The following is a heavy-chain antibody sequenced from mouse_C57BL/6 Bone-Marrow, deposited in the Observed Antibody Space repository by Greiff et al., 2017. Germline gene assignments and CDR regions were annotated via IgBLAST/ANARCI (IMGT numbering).Heavy chain of an antibody. CDR2: ISPRSGNT. Sequence: QVQLQQSGAELARPGASVKLSCKASGYTFTSYGISWVKQRTGQGLEWIGEISPRSGNTYYNEKFKGKATLTADKSSSTAYMELRSLTSEDSAVYFCARWVTTVVATDYWGQGTTLTVSS. J-gene: IGHJ2*01. CDR3: ARWVTTVVATDY. V-gene: IGHV1-81*01. CDR1: GYTFTSYG. D-gene: IGHD1-1*01.